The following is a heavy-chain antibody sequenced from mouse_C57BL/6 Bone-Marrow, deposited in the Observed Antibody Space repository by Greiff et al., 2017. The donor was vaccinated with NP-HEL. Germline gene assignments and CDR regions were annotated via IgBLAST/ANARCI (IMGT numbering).Heavy chain of an antibody. CDR1: GYTFTSYW. CDR2: INPSNGGT. CDR3: ARSVRDADGYYYAMDY. J-gene: IGHJ4*01. D-gene: IGHD1-2*01. Sequence: QVQLQQPGTELVKPGASVKLSCKASGYTFTSYWMHWVKQRPGQGLEWIGNINPSNGGTNYNEKFKSKATLTVDKSSSTAYMQLSSLTSEDSAVYYCARSVRDADGYYYAMDYWGQGTSVTVSS. V-gene: IGHV1-53*01.